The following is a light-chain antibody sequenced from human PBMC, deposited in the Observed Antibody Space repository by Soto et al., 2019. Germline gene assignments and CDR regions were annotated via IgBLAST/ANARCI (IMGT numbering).Light chain of an antibody. CDR2: EVN. V-gene: IGLV2-14*01. Sequence: QSVLAQPASVSGSPGHSITISCTGTSSDVGGCTYVSWYQQHPGKAPKLMIYEVNKRPSGVSNRFSGSKSGNTASLTISGLQAEDEADYYCCSYTSSSTLVFGTGTKVTVL. J-gene: IGLJ1*01. CDR1: SSDVGGCTY. CDR3: CSYTSSSTLV.